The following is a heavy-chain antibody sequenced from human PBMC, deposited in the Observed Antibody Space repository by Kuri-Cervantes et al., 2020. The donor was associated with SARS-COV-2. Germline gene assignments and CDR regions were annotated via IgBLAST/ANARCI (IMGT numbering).Heavy chain of an antibody. V-gene: IGHV5-51*01. CDR2: IYPGDSDT. J-gene: IGHJ6*03. CDR3: ARQGLRYFDWLHSNYMDV. Sequence: GGSLRLSCKGSGYSFTSYWIGWVRQMPGKGLEWMGIIYPGDSDTRYSPSFQGRVTISADKSISTAYLQWSSLKASDTAMYYCARQGLRYFDWLHSNYMDVWGKGTTVTVSS. D-gene: IGHD3-9*01. CDR1: GYSFTSYW.